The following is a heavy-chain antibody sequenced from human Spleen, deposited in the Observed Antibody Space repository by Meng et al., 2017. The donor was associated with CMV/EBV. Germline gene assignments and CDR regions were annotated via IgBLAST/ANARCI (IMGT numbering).Heavy chain of an antibody. CDR3: VKGTPGRSYCDY. D-gene: IGHD3-10*01. CDR1: PYAFGTYG. CDR2: FVNYRDT. V-gene: IGHV1-18*01. J-gene: IGHJ4*02. Sequence: QVQLVQSGAEVKNPGSSVKVSCKASPYAFGTYGISWVRQAPGLGLEWMGWFVNYRDTYPAPKFQDRVTMTTDTHTNTVIMELRSLTSDDTAVYYCVKGTPGRSYCDYWGQGTLVTVSS.